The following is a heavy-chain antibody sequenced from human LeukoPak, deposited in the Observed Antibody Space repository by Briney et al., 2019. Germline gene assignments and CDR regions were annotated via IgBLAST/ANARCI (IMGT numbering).Heavy chain of an antibody. D-gene: IGHD5-18*01. CDR1: GGSISSSSYY. CDR3: ARIGGYSYGFWDWFDP. J-gene: IGHJ5*02. Sequence: PSETLSLTCTVSGGSISSSSYYWGWIRQPPGKGLEWIGSTYYSGSAYYNPSLKSRVTISVDTSKNQFSLKLSSVTAADTAVYYCARIGGYSYGFWDWFDPWGQGTLVTVSS. V-gene: IGHV4-39*01. CDR2: TYYSGSA.